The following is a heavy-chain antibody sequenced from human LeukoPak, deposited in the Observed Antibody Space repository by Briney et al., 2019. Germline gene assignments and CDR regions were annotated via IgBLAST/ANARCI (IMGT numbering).Heavy chain of an antibody. D-gene: IGHD4-11*01. CDR1: GFTFSSYS. V-gene: IGHV3-48*01. J-gene: IGHJ4*02. Sequence: GGSLRLSCAASGFTFSSYSMNWVRQAPGKGLEWVSYISSSSSTIYYADSVKGRFTISRDNSKNTLYLQMNSLRAEDTAVYYCASDYSKGPRDYWGQGTLVTVSS. CDR3: ASDYSKGPRDY. CDR2: ISSSSSTI.